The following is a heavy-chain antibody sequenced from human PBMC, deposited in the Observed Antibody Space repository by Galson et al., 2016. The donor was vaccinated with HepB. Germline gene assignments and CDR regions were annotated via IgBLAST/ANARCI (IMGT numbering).Heavy chain of an antibody. CDR1: GLTLSSHA. J-gene: IGHJ2*01. V-gene: IGHV3-23*01. CDR3: ASGTTVTTSNSFWYFDL. D-gene: IGHD4-17*01. Sequence: SPRHSCPATGLTLSSHALTWSRQAPGKGLDWVATVSGSGGETHYADSVNGRFTFSRDNSKNTMYVQMTSLRAEDTAVYYCASGTTVTTSNSFWYFDLWGRGTLVTVSS. CDR2: VSGSGGET.